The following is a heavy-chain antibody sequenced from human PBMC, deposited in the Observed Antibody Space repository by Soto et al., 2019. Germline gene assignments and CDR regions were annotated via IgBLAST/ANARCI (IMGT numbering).Heavy chain of an antibody. CDR1: GGSISSSRYY. V-gene: IGHV4-39*07. CDR2: INHSGST. Sequence: SETLSLTCTVSGGSISSSRYYWSWIRQPPGKGLEWIGEINHSGSTNYNPSLKSRVTISVDTSKNQFSLKLSSVTAADTVVYYCARGDYYGSGSYFSYWGQGTLVTVSS. J-gene: IGHJ4*02. D-gene: IGHD3-10*01. CDR3: ARGDYYGSGSYFSY.